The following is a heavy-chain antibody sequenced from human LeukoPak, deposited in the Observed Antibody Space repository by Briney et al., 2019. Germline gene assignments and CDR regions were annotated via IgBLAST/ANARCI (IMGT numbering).Heavy chain of an antibody. D-gene: IGHD3-9*01. V-gene: IGHV1-8*01. J-gene: IGHJ4*02. Sequence: ASVKVSCKASGYTFTSYDINWVRQATGQGLEWMGWMNPNSGNTGYAQKFQDRVTMTRNTSISTAYMELSSLRSEDTAVYYCARGDILTGYYKDYWGQGTLVTVSS. CDR2: MNPNSGNT. CDR3: ARGDILTGYYKDY. CDR1: GYTFTSYD.